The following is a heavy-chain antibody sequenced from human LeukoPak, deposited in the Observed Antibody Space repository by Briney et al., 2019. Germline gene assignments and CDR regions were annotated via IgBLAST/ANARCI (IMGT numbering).Heavy chain of an antibody. J-gene: IGHJ4*02. D-gene: IGHD4/OR15-4a*01. CDR1: GGSVSSGRYY. CDR2: IYHSGST. CDR3: ARGRTINFCFDY. Sequence: PSETLSLTCTVSGGSVSSGRYYWSWIRQPPGKGLEWIGYIYHSGSTYYNPSLKSRVTISVDTSKNQFSLKLSSVTAADTAVYYCARGRTINFCFDYWGQGILVTVSS. V-gene: IGHV4-61*01.